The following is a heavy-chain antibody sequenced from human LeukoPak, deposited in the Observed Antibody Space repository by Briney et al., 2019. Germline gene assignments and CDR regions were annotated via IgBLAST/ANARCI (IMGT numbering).Heavy chain of an antibody. Sequence: GGSLRLSCAASGFTFSAYWMSWVRQTPGKGLEWVANIKQDGSEEYYVDSVKGRFTISRDNAKSSLYLQMNSLGAEDTAVYYCARDFIVLSYSDFWRGYYAGDFWGQRTLVTVTS. CDR1: GFTFSAYW. V-gene: IGHV3-7*01. CDR2: IKQDGSEE. D-gene: IGHD3-3*01. J-gene: IGHJ4*02. CDR3: ARDFIVLSYSDFWRGYYAGDF.